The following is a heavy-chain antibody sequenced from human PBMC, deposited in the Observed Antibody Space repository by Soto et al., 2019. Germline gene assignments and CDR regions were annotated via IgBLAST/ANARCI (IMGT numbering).Heavy chain of an antibody. J-gene: IGHJ5*02. V-gene: IGHV1-2*04. CDR2: INPNSGGT. D-gene: IGHD3-10*01. CDR1: GYTFTGYY. CDR3: ARDRAYFYGQGGFDP. Sequence: QVPLVQSGAEVKKPGASVKVSCQASGYTFTGYYIHWVRQAPGQGLEWMGWINPNSGGTQYAQKFQGWVTMTRDTSVSTAYMELSRLRSDDTAVYYGARDRAYFYGQGGFDPWGQGTLVTVSS.